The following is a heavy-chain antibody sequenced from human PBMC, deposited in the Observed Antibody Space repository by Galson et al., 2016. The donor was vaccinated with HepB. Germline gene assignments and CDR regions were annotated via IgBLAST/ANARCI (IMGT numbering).Heavy chain of an antibody. J-gene: IGHJ4*02. V-gene: IGHV3-30*18. CDR3: AKDALITLVRGVIMSYFDY. D-gene: IGHD3-10*01. Sequence: SLRLSCAASGFTFGSYGMHWVRQASGKGLEWVAVIPNDGSNKDYADSVKGRFTISRDTSKNTLYLQMNSLRPEDTAVYYCAKDALITLVRGVIMSYFDYWGQGALVTVSS. CDR1: GFTFGSYG. CDR2: IPNDGSNK.